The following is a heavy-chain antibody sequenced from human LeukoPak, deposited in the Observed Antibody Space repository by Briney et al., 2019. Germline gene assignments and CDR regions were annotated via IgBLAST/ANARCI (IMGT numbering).Heavy chain of an antibody. J-gene: IGHJ4*02. CDR1: GGSISSYY. D-gene: IGHD6-13*01. Sequence: SETLSLTCTVSGGSISSYYWCWIRQPPGKGLEWIGYIYYSGTTNYNPSLKSRVTISVDTSKNQFSPKLSSVTAADTAVYYCARGVYIAAAQYGYWGQGTLVTVSS. CDR2: IYYSGTT. V-gene: IGHV4-59*01. CDR3: ARGVYIAAAQYGY.